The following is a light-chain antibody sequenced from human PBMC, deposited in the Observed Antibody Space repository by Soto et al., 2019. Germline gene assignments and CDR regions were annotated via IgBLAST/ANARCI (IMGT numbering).Light chain of an antibody. Sequence: EIVLTQSSATLSLSPGERATLSCRASQSVSSYLAWYQQKPGQAPRLLIYDASNRATGIPARFSGSGSGTEFTLTISSLEPEDFAVYYCQQRSNWPRTFGQGTKLEIK. J-gene: IGKJ2*01. V-gene: IGKV3-11*01. CDR3: QQRSNWPRT. CDR1: QSVSSY. CDR2: DAS.